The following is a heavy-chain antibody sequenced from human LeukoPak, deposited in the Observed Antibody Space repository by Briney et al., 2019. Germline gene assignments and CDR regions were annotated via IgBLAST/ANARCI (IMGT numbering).Heavy chain of an antibody. D-gene: IGHD6-13*01. J-gene: IGHJ5*02. CDR3: AKDSWRTKAAEFDP. Sequence: GGSLRLSCAASGFTFSSYAMSWVRQAPGKGLEWVSAVSGSGGSTYYADSVKGRFTISRDNSKNTLYLQMNSLRAEDTAVYYCAKDSWRTKAAEFDPWGQGTLVTVSS. V-gene: IGHV3-23*01. CDR1: GFTFSSYA. CDR2: VSGSGGST.